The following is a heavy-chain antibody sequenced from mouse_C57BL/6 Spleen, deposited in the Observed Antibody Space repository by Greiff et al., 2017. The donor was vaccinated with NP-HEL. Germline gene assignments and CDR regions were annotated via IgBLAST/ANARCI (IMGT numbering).Heavy chain of an antibody. CDR3: ARGDYYGSSYAMDY. CDR1: GYTFTDYN. V-gene: IGHV1-22*01. D-gene: IGHD1-1*01. J-gene: IGHJ4*01. Sequence: VQLQQSGPELVKPGASVKMSCKASGYTFTDYNMHWVKQSHGKSLEWIGYINPNNGGTSSNQKFKGKATLTVNKSSSTAYMELRSLTSEDSAVYYCARGDYYGSSYAMDYWGQGTSVTVSS. CDR2: INPNNGGT.